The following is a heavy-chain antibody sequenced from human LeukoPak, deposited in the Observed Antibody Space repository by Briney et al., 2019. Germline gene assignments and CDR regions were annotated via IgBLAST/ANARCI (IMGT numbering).Heavy chain of an antibody. CDR2: VSYDGYNK. Sequence: PGGSLRLSCAASGFSFSSYAMHWVRQAPGKGLEWVIVVSYDGYNKYYADSVKGRFTLSRDNSKNTLYLQMNSLRAEDTAVYYCARGKLTQIDYWGQGTLVTVSS. CDR3: ARGKLTQIDY. CDR1: GFSFSSYA. D-gene: IGHD4/OR15-4a*01. J-gene: IGHJ4*02. V-gene: IGHV3-30*04.